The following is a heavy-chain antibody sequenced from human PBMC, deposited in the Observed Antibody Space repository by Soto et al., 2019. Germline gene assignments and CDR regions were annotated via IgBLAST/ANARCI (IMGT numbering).Heavy chain of an antibody. V-gene: IGHV1-18*01. Sequence: QVPLVRSGAAVKKPGASVKVSCKACGYTFTSYGISWLRQAPGQGLEWMGWISAYNGNTNYAQKLQGRGTRTTDTSASTAYMEQRRLRSDDTAVYYSAREGNWNYASDDYYYYDGMDVWGQGTTVTVSS. D-gene: IGHD1-7*01. CDR3: AREGNWNYASDDYYYYDGMDV. J-gene: IGHJ6*02. CDR2: ISAYNGNT. CDR1: GYTFTSYG.